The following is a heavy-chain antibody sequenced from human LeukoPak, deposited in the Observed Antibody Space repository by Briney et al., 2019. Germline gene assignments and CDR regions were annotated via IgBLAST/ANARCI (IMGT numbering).Heavy chain of an antibody. CDR3: VRDSERGSRSPGIH. J-gene: IGHJ4*02. CDR1: GITFSSYI. CDR2: ISKRSSDM. D-gene: IGHD3-10*01. Sequence: GGSLRLSCATSGITFSSYIMNWVRQSPGKGLEWVSSISKRSSDMYYADSVKGRFTISRDDAKNSLFLQMDSLRAKDTAVYYCVRDSERGSRSPGIHWGQGTLVTVSS. V-gene: IGHV3-21*01.